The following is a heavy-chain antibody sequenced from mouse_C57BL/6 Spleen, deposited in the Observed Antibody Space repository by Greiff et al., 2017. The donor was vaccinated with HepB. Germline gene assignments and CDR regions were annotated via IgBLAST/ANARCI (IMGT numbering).Heavy chain of an antibody. D-gene: IGHD2-2*01. Sequence: EVKLMESGGGLVQPGGSLKLSCAASGFTFSDYYMYWVRQTPEKRLEWVAYISNGGGSTYYPDTVKGRFTISRDNAKNTLYLQMSRLKSEDTAMYYCARQYYGYDGSAMDYWGQGTSVTVSS. V-gene: IGHV5-12*01. CDR2: ISNGGGST. CDR1: GFTFSDYY. CDR3: ARQYYGYDGSAMDY. J-gene: IGHJ4*01.